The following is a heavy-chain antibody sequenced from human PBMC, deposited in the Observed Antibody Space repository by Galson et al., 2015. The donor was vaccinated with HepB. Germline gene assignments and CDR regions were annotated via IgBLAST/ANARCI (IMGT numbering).Heavy chain of an antibody. Sequence: SVKVSCKASGGTFSSYTISWVRQAPGQGLEWMGRIIPILGIANYAQKFQGRVTITADKSTSTAYVELSSLRSEDTAVYYCARDAPIVVVPAASTGEDYYYYGMDVWGQGTTVTVSS. CDR2: IIPILGIA. CDR1: GGTFSSYT. CDR3: ARDAPIVVVPAASTGEDYYYYGMDV. D-gene: IGHD2-2*01. V-gene: IGHV1-69*04. J-gene: IGHJ6*02.